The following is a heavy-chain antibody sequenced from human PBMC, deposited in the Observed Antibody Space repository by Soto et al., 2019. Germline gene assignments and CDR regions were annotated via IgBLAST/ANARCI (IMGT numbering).Heavy chain of an antibody. CDR1: GYTFNRNG. CDR3: VKDRDSNSWPSRDV. D-gene: IGHD3-22*01. Sequence: QVHLVQSGAEVKKPGASVNVSCKTSGYTFNRNGISWVRQAPGQGLEWMGWISPNSGNTKYAQKLQGRVIMTTDTSTSTAYMEQRSLRSDDTAVYYCVKDRDSNSWPSRDVLGPWTTVTVSS. V-gene: IGHV1-18*01. CDR2: ISPNSGNT. J-gene: IGHJ6*02.